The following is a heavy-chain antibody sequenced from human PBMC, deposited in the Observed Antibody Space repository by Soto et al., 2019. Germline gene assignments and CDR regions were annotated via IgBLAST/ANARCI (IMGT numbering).Heavy chain of an antibody. D-gene: IGHD2-2*01. Sequence: SETLSLTCVYGGSFSGYYWSWIRQSPGKGLEWIGEINHSGSANNYNPSLKSRVTISVDTSKKQISLKLTSVTAADTAVYYCATDSTSRYCGMDVWGQGTTVTVSS. J-gene: IGHJ6*02. CDR3: ATDSTSRYCGMDV. CDR2: INHSGSA. V-gene: IGHV4-34*01. CDR1: GGSFSGYY.